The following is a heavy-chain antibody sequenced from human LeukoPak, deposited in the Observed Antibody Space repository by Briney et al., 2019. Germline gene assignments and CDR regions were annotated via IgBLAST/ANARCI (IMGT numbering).Heavy chain of an antibody. CDR1: GYTFISYG. CDR3: ARLEDGSSSFSVPDY. Sequence: ASVKVSCKASGYTFISYGISWVRQAPGQGLEWMGWISAYNGNTNYAQKFHGRVTVSTDTSTSTAYMELRSLRSDDTAVYYCARLEDGSSSFSVPDYWGQGTLVTVSS. CDR2: ISAYNGNT. J-gene: IGHJ4*02. V-gene: IGHV1-18*01. D-gene: IGHD6-13*01.